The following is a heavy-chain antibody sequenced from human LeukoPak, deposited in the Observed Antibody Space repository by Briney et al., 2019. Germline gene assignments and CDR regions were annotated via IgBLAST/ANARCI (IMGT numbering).Heavy chain of an antibody. CDR1: GFTFSGYS. CDR3: ARSGGLQKFDY. Sequence: GGSLRLSCTASGFTFSGYSMNWIRQAPGKGLEWVSSFGTRSTSIYHAGSVKGRFAISRDNAKNSLYLQMNSLRAEDTALYYCARSGGLQKFDYWGQGTLVTVSS. V-gene: IGHV3-21*01. CDR2: FGTRSTSI. J-gene: IGHJ4*02. D-gene: IGHD4-4*01.